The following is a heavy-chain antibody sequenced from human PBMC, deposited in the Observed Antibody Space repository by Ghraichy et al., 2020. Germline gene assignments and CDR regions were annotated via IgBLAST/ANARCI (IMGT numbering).Heavy chain of an antibody. J-gene: IGHJ6*02. Sequence: ASVKVSCKASGYTFTSYDINWVRQATGQGLEWMGWMNPNSGNTGYAQKFQGRVTMTRNTSISTAYMELSSLRSEDTAVYYCARVGSLDIVVVPAVTYGMDVWGQGTTVTVSS. CDR1: GYTFTSYD. V-gene: IGHV1-8*01. CDR2: MNPNSGNT. CDR3: ARVGSLDIVVVPAVTYGMDV. D-gene: IGHD2-2*01.